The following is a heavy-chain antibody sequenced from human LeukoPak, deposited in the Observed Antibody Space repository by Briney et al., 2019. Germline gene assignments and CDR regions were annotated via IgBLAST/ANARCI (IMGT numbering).Heavy chain of an antibody. CDR2: INPNSGGT. J-gene: IGHJ6*03. V-gene: IGHV1-2*02. CDR1: GGTFSSYA. CDR3: ARGRIAAAGTGPYYYYYYMDV. Sequence: ASVKVSCKASGGTFSSYAMSWVRQAPGQGLEWMGWINPNSGGTNYAQKFQGRVTMTRDTSISTAYMELSRLRSDDTAVYYCARGRIAAAGTGPYYYYYYMDVWGKGTTVTVSS. D-gene: IGHD6-13*01.